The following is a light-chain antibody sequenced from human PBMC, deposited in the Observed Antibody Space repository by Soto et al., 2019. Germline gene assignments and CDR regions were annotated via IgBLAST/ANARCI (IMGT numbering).Light chain of an antibody. CDR1: QGVGSS. J-gene: IGKJ5*01. CDR3: HQYGISPPVT. Sequence: EIVLTQSPATLSLSPGERATLSCRASQGVGSSLAWYQQKPGQATRLLIYDASNRATGIPARFSGSGSGTDFTLTISSLEPEDFAMYYCHQYGISPPVTFGQGTRLEI. CDR2: DAS. V-gene: IGKV3-11*01.